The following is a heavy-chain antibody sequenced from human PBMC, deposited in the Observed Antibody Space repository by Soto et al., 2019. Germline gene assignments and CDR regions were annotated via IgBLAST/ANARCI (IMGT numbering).Heavy chain of an antibody. CDR2: ISSSSSYI. CDR1: GFTFSSYS. V-gene: IGHV3-21*01. J-gene: IGHJ4*02. D-gene: IGHD3-3*01. CDR3: ARRTSGVAHHFDY. Sequence: GGSLRLSCAASGFTFSSYSMNWVRQAPGKGLEWVSSISSSSSYIYYADSVKGRFTISRDNAKNSLYLQMNSLRAEDTAVYYCARRTSGVAHHFDYWGQGTLVTVPQ.